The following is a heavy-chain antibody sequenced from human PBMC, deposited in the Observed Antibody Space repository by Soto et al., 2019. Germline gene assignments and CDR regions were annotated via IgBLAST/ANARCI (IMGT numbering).Heavy chain of an antibody. CDR2: ISCNGGNT. D-gene: IGHD3-3*01. J-gene: IGHJ6*02. Sequence: PGGSLRLSCSTSGFTFSSYAMHWARQAPGKGLEYVAIISCNGGNTYYADSVKDRFTISRDNSKNTQYLQMNSLRAEDTAVYYCAKEVWSGPMDVWGQGTTVTVSS. CDR3: AKEVWSGPMDV. V-gene: IGHV3-64*04. CDR1: GFTFSSYA.